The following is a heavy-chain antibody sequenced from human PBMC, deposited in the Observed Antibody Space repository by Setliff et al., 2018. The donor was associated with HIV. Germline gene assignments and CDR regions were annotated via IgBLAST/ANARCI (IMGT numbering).Heavy chain of an antibody. J-gene: IGHJ6*03. CDR1: GYTFTNYY. V-gene: IGHV1-2*02. CDR2: INPNSGGTNYGGT. D-gene: IGHD3-3*01. Sequence: ASVKVSCKASGYTFTNYYLHWVRQAPGQGLEWMGWINPNSGGTNYGGTNYAQKFQGRVTMTRDTSIITAYTELSSLRYDDTAVYYCARSEGVASYYNFWSGQPTYYYYMDVGGKGTTVTVS. CDR3: ARSEGVASYYNFWSGQPTYYYYMDV.